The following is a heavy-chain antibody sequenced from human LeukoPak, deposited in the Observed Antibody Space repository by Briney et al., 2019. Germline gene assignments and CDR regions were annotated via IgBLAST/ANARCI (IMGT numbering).Heavy chain of an antibody. CDR1: GFTFSSYG. J-gene: IGHJ4*02. CDR3: ATSKGTGTPPGNDY. CDR2: IWYDGSNK. V-gene: IGHV3-33*01. Sequence: GRSLRLSCAASGFTFSSYGMHWVRQAPGKGLEWVAVIWYDGSNKYYADSVKGRFTISRDNSKNTLYLQMNSLRAEDTAVYYCATSKGTGTPPGNDYWGQGTLVTVSS. D-gene: IGHD1-1*01.